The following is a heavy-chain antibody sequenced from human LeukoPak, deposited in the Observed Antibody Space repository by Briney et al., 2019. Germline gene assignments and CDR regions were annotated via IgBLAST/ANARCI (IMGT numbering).Heavy chain of an antibody. CDR1: GGSINVFY. Sequence: SETLSLTCTVSGGSINVFYWSWIRQPAGKGLQWIGRISTSGNTDYNPSLKSRVTMSVDTSKNQFSLNLSSVTAADTAVYYCARAPYGSGFDYWGQGTLVTVSS. CDR2: ISTSGNT. J-gene: IGHJ4*02. CDR3: ARAPYGSGFDY. V-gene: IGHV4-4*07. D-gene: IGHD3-10*01.